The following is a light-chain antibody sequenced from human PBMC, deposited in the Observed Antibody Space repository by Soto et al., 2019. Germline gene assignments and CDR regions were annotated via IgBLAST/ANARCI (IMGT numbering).Light chain of an antibody. V-gene: IGKV1-39*01. J-gene: IGKJ4*01. CDR1: QTSNTY. CDR3: QQTYSTPVT. CDR2: HAS. Sequence: DIQMTQSPSSLSASVGDRVTITCRASQTSNTYLNWYQQKPGKAPKVLIYHASTLQIGVPSRISSSGSGRDFTLTISSLQPEDFATYHCQQTYSTPVTFGGGTKVEI.